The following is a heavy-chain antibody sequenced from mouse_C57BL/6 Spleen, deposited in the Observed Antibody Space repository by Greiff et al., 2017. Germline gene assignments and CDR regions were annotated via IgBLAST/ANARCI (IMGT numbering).Heavy chain of an antibody. V-gene: IGHV2-9-1*01. CDR3: ASTTVGAIDYAMDY. D-gene: IGHD1-1*02. Sequence: QVQLKESGPGLVAPSQSLSITCTVSGFSLTSYAISWVRQPPGKGLEWLGVIWTGGGTKYNSALKSRLSISKDNSKSQVFLKMNSLQTDDTARYYCASTTVGAIDYAMDYWGQGTSVTVSS. CDR1: GFSLTSYA. CDR2: IWTGGGT. J-gene: IGHJ4*01.